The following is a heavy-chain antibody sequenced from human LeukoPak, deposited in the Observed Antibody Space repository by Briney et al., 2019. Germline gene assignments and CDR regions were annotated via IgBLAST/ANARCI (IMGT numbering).Heavy chain of an antibody. Sequence: PSETLSLTCTVSGDSINSFYWSWIRQPAGKGLEWIGRIYTSGSTNYSPSLKSRVTMSVDTSKNQFSLKLDSVTAADTAVYYCATVGFSSVEYWGQGTLVTVSS. V-gene: IGHV4-4*07. CDR1: GDSINSFY. CDR2: IYTSGST. D-gene: IGHD1-26*01. J-gene: IGHJ4*02. CDR3: ATVGFSSVEY.